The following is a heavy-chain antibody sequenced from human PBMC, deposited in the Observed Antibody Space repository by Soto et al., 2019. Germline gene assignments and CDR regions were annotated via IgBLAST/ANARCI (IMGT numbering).Heavy chain of an antibody. V-gene: IGHV4-34*01. D-gene: IGHD3-22*01. Sequence: SETLSLTCAVYGGSFSGYYWSWIRQPPGKGLEWIREINHSGSTNYNPSLKSRVTISVDTSKNQFSLKLSSVTAADTAVYYCARAPGNYYDSIGWGQGTLVTVSS. CDR2: INHSGST. CDR3: ARAPGNYYDSIG. CDR1: GGSFSGYY. J-gene: IGHJ4*02.